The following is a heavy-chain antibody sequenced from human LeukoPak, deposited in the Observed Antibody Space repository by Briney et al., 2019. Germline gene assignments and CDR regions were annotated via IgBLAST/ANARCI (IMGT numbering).Heavy chain of an antibody. J-gene: IGHJ5*02. D-gene: IGHD1-1*01. CDR3: ARRPRNFRTTGTTREWFDP. CDR1: GGSFSGYY. V-gene: IGHV4-34*01. Sequence: SETLSLTCAVYGGSFSGYYWSWIRQPPEKGLEWIGEINHSGSTNYNPSLKSRVTISVDTSKNQFSLKLSSVTAADTAVYYCARRPRNFRTTGTTREWFDPWGQGTLVTVSS. CDR2: INHSGST.